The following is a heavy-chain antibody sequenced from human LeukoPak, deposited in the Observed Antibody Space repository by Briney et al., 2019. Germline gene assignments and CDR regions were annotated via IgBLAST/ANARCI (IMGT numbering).Heavy chain of an antibody. J-gene: IGHJ3*02. Sequence: ASVKVSCKASGYNFNSYGIGWVRQAPRQGLEWMGWITAGNGNTNYAQNVQGRVTMTTDTSTSTAYMELMSLRSDDTAVYFCARDLARGYSYGYNAFDIWGQGTMVTVSS. CDR1: GYNFNSYG. CDR2: ITAGNGNT. D-gene: IGHD5-18*01. CDR3: ARDLARGYSYGYNAFDI. V-gene: IGHV1-18*01.